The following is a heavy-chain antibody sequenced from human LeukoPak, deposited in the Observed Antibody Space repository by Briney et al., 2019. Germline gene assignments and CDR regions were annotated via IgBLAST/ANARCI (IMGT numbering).Heavy chain of an antibody. CDR2: IYHSGST. CDR3: ASYSSSWPSY. V-gene: IGHV4-59*04. Sequence: PSETLSLTCTVSGGSISSYYWSWIRQPAGKGLEWIGSIYHSGSTYYNPSLKSRVTISVDTSKNQFSLKLSSVTAADTAVYYCASYSSSWPSYWGQGTLVTVSS. J-gene: IGHJ4*02. D-gene: IGHD6-13*01. CDR1: GGSISSYY.